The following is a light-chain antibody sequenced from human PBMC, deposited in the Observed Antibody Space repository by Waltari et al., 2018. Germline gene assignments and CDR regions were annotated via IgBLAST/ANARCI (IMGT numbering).Light chain of an antibody. CDR1: QSISSW. CDR3: QQYNSYPWT. V-gene: IGKV1-5*03. J-gene: IGKJ1*01. CDR2: KAS. Sequence: DIQMTQSPSTLSASVGDRVTITCRASQSISSWLAWYQQKPGKAPKLLIYKASSLESGGPSRCRGSGSGTEFTLTISSLQPDDFATYYCQQYNSYPWTFGQGTKVEIK.